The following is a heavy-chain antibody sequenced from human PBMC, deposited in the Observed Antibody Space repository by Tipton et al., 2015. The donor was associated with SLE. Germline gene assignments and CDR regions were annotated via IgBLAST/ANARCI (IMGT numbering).Heavy chain of an antibody. Sequence: TLSLTCAVSGHSISTDYYWGWIRQPPGKGLEWIGSDYHSGRTYYNPSLKSRVTISVDTSKNQLSLKLSSVTAADTAVYYCAGDPMGDGGFEIWGQGTMVTVSS. CDR3: AGDPMGDGGFEI. CDR2: DYHSGRT. CDR1: GHSISTDYY. D-gene: IGHD3-16*01. V-gene: IGHV4-38-2*02. J-gene: IGHJ3*02.